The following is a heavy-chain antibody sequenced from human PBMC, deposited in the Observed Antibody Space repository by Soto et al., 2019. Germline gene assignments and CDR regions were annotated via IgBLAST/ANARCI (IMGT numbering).Heavy chain of an antibody. V-gene: IGHV3-30-3*01. CDR2: ISYDGSNK. J-gene: IGHJ4*02. CDR3: ARVERSSSLGAFDY. Sequence: QVQLVESGGGVVQPGRSLRLSCAASGFTFSSYAMHWVRQAPGKGLEWVAVISYDGSNKYYADSVKGRFTISRDNSKNTLYQQMNGLRAEDTAVYCCARVERSSSLGAFDYWGQGTLVTVSS. CDR1: GFTFSSYA. D-gene: IGHD6-6*01.